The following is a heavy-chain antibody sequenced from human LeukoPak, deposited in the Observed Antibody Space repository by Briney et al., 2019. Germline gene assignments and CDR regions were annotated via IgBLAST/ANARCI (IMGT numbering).Heavy chain of an antibody. V-gene: IGHV1-18*01. CDR3: ARACFYSSGWYHFDY. CDR2: ISAYNGNT. J-gene: IGHJ4*02. Sequence: ASVKVSCKASGYTFTSYGISWVRQAPGQGLEWMGWISAYNGNTNYAQKLQGRVTMTTDTSTGTAYMELRSLRSDDTAVYYCARACFYSSGWYHFDYWGQGTLVTVSS. D-gene: IGHD6-19*01. CDR1: GYTFTSYG.